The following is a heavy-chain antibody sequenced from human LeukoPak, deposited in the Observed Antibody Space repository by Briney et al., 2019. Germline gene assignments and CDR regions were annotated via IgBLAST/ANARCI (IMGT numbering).Heavy chain of an antibody. CDR2: IYTSGST. Sequence: SETLPLTCTVSGGSISSYYWSWIRQPAGKGLEWIGRIYTSGSTNYNPSLKSRVTMSVDTSKNQFSLKLSSVTAADTAVYYCARVTNDYGDYYFDYWGQGTLVIVSS. CDR3: ARVTNDYGDYYFDY. D-gene: IGHD4-17*01. CDR1: GGSISSYY. J-gene: IGHJ4*02. V-gene: IGHV4-4*07.